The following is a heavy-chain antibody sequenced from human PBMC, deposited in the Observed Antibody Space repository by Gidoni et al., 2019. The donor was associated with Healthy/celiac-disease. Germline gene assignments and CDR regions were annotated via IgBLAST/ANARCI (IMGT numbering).Heavy chain of an antibody. D-gene: IGHD5-18*01. CDR1: GASISSSSYY. CDR3: ARQGGRLWPFQH. Sequence: QLQLQESGPGLVKPSETLSLTCTVPGASISSSSYYWGWIRPPPGKGLEWIGSSYYSGSTYYNPSLKSRVTISVDTSKNQFSLKLSSVTAADTAVYYCARQGGRLWPFQHWGQGTLVTVSS. CDR2: SYYSGST. J-gene: IGHJ1*01. V-gene: IGHV4-39*01.